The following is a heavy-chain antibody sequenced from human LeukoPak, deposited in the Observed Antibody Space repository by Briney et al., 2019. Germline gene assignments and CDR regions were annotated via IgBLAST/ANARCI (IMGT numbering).Heavy chain of an antibody. J-gene: IGHJ3*02. V-gene: IGHV3-9*01. D-gene: IGHD3-22*01. CDR1: GFTFNDHA. CDR3: ARASYYYDTTGLGAVDI. CDR2: INWNSDNI. Sequence: GRSLRLSCAASGFTFNDHAMYWVRQAPGEGLEWVSGINWNSDNIGYADSVKGRFTISRDDAKNSLFLQMNSLRTEDTALYYCARASYYYDTTGLGAVDIWGQGTMVTVSS.